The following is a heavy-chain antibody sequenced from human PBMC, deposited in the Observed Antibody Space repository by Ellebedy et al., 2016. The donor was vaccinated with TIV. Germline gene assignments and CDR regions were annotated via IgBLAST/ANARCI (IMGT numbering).Heavy chain of an antibody. CDR1: GFTFSSYA. V-gene: IGHV3-23*01. Sequence: GGSLRLXXAASGFTFSSYAMSWVRQAPGKGLEWVSGINGRGGSTYYADSVKGRLTISRDNSKNTLYLQMNSLRAEDTAVYYCATLADYDFWSGYLVHWGQGTLVTVSS. CDR2: INGRGGST. J-gene: IGHJ4*02. CDR3: ATLADYDFWSGYLVH. D-gene: IGHD3-3*01.